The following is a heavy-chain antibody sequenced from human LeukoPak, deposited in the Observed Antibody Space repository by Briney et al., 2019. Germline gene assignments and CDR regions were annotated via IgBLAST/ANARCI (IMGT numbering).Heavy chain of an antibody. Sequence: ASVKVSCKASGYTFTGYHMHWVRQAPGQGLEWMGWINPNSGGTNYAQRFQGRVTMTRDTSISTAYMEMSRLRPDDTAVYYCARDRAVAAINWFDPWGQGTLVTVSS. V-gene: IGHV1-2*02. CDR2: INPNSGGT. CDR1: GYTFTGYH. J-gene: IGHJ5*02. CDR3: ARDRAVAAINWFDP. D-gene: IGHD2-21*02.